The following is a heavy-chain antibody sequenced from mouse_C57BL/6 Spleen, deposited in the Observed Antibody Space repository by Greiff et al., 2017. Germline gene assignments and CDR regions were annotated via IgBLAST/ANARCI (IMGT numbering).Heavy chain of an antibody. CDR2: IDPSTGGT. D-gene: IGHD4-1*01. CDR1: GYSFTGYY. Sequence: VQLQQSGPELVKPGASVKISCKASGYSFTGYYMNWVKQSPEQSLEWIGEIDPSTGGTTYTQKFKAKATLTVDKSSSTAYMQLKSLTAEDSAVYYCARGTGINYWGQGTTLTVSS. J-gene: IGHJ2*01. CDR3: ARGTGINY. V-gene: IGHV1-42*01.